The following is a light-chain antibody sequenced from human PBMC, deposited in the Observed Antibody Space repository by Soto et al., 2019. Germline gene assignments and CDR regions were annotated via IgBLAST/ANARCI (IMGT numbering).Light chain of an antibody. CDR3: QHSYSNFPIT. CDR2: DAS. Sequence: DIQVTQSPSSLSASVGDRVTISCRASQSISGYLNWYQQKPGKAPTLLIFDASSLQSGVPSRFSGRGSGAEYTLTISSLQPEDFATYFCQHSYSNFPITFGQGTRLEIK. V-gene: IGKV1-39*01. CDR1: QSISGY. J-gene: IGKJ5*01.